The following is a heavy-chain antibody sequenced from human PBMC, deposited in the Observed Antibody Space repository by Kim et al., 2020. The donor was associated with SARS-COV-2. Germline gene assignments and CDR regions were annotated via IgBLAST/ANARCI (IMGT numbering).Heavy chain of an antibody. V-gene: IGHV4-39*01. Sequence: SETLSLTCSVSGGSISSSTYSWAWVRQPPGKGLEWIGSFSYSGNTFYNPSLKSRLTISVDTSKNQFSLKLSSVTAADTAIYYCASLTKLGYCSSTTCYHAFDIWGPGTMVTVSS. CDR2: FSYSGNT. J-gene: IGHJ3*02. D-gene: IGHD2-2*01. CDR3: ASLTKLGYCSSTTCYHAFDI. CDR1: GGSISSSTYS.